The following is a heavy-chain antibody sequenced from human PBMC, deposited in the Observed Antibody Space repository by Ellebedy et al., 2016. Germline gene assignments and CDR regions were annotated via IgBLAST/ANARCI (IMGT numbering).Heavy chain of an antibody. CDR1: GFTFSSYA. J-gene: IGHJ3*02. D-gene: IGHD1-26*01. Sequence: GGPLRLSCAASGFTFSSYAMNWVRQAPGKGLEWVSAISGSGGSTYYADSVKGRFTISRDKSKNTLYLQMNSLRAEDTAVYYCAKPERVGAIHDAFDIWGQGTMVTVSS. CDR3: AKPERVGAIHDAFDI. CDR2: ISGSGGST. V-gene: IGHV3-23*01.